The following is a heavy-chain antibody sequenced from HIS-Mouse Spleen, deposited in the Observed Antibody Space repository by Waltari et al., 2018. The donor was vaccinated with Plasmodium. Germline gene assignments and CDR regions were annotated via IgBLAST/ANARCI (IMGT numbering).Heavy chain of an antibody. J-gene: IGHJ2*01. CDR3: ASSWYWYFDL. D-gene: IGHD6-13*01. V-gene: IGHV3-7*01. Sequence: EVQLVESGGGLVQPGGHLSLSCQACGFSFSSYGRCGVRQAPGKGVEWVANIKQDGSEKYYVDSVKGRFTISRDNAKNSLYLQMNSLRAEDTAVYYCASSWYWYFDLWGRGTLVTVSS. CDR1: GFSFSSYG. CDR2: IKQDGSEK.